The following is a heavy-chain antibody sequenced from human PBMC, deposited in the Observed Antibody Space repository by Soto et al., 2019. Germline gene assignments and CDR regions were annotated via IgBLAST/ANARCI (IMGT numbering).Heavy chain of an antibody. CDR3: ARASTPDSTGYDY. CDR1: GFTLSDHY. Sequence: EVQLVESGGGLVQPGGSLRLSCAASGFTLSDHYLDWVRQAPGKGLEWVGRSRNRVKSFTTAYAASVRGRFTFSRDDSTNPLYLQMNSLKTDDTAVYYCARASTPDSTGYDYWGQGTLVTVSS. J-gene: IGHJ4*02. D-gene: IGHD3-3*01. V-gene: IGHV3-72*01. CDR2: SRNRVKSFTT.